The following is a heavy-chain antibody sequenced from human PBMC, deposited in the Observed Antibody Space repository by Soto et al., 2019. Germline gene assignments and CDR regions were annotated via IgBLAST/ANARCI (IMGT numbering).Heavy chain of an antibody. CDR1: GGTFSSYA. Sequence: QVQLVQSGAKVKKPGSSVKVSCKASGGTFSSYAISWVRQAPGQGLEWMGGIIPIFGTANYAQKFQGRVTITADESTSTAYMELSSLRSEDTAVYYCARGLTTVTTNPYYGMDVWGQGTTVTVSS. D-gene: IGHD4-17*01. CDR3: ARGLTTVTTNPYYGMDV. J-gene: IGHJ6*02. CDR2: IIPIFGTA. V-gene: IGHV1-69*12.